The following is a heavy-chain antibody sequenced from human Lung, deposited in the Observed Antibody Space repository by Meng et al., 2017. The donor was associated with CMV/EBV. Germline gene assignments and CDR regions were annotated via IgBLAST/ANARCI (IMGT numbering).Heavy chain of an antibody. D-gene: IGHD1-26*01. CDR3: ARGKQDAWELLAY. J-gene: IGHJ4*02. Sequence: GPGLGKPSGTLSLTCGVYGVSISSNIRWTWVRQPPGKGLEWIGDIDDSGSTNYNPSLNSRISISLDKSKNHFSLKVNSVTAADTAVYYCARGKQDAWELLAYWGQGALVTVSS. CDR2: IDDSGST. V-gene: IGHV4-4*02. CDR1: GVSISSNIR.